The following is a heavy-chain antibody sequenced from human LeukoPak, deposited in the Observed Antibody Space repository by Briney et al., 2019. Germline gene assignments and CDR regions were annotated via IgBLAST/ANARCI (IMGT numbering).Heavy chain of an antibody. CDR1: GFTFDDYA. V-gene: IGHV3-43*02. J-gene: IGHJ4*02. CDR3: AKDIGGLNY. Sequence: PVGSLRLSCADSGFTFDDYAMHWVRQAPGKGVESVSLISGDGGITYYADSVKGRFTITRDNRKKSLYLQMNSLRTEDTALYYCAKDIGGLNYCGQGTLVTVSS. D-gene: IGHD6-25*01. CDR2: ISGDGGIT.